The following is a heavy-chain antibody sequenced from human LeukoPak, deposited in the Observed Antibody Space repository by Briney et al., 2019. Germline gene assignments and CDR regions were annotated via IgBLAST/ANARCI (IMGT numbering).Heavy chain of an antibody. J-gene: IGHJ4*02. D-gene: IGHD4-17*01. CDR2: IYYGGST. Sequence: PSETLSLTCTVSGGSISSYYWSWIRQPPGKGLEWIGYIYYGGSTNYNPSLKSRVTISVDTSKNQFSLKLSSVTAADTAVYYCARGGYGDYGGLGYWGQGTLVTVSS. CDR3: ARGGYGDYGGLGY. CDR1: GGSISSYY. V-gene: IGHV4-59*01.